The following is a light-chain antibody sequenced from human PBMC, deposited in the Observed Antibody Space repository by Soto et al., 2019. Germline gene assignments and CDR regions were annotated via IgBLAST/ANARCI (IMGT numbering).Light chain of an antibody. CDR2: DAS. Sequence: EIVLTQSPATLSLSPGERATLSCRASQSVSSDLAWYQQKPGQAPRLLIYDASNRATGIPARFSGSGSGTDFPLTISSLEPEDFAVYYCQQRSNWPLPFGGGTKVEIK. CDR1: QSVSSD. J-gene: IGKJ4*01. CDR3: QQRSNWPLP. V-gene: IGKV3-11*01.